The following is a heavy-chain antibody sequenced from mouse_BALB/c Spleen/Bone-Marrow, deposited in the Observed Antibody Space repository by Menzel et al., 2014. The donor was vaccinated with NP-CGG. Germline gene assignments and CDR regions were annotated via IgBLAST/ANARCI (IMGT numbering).Heavy chain of an antibody. V-gene: IGHV4-1*02. CDR1: GFDFSRYW. CDR3: ARLGYYGKGDY. CDR2: INPDSSTI. D-gene: IGHD2-1*01. J-gene: IGHJ2*01. Sequence: EVQGVESGGGLVQPGGSLKLSCAASGFDFSRYWMSWVRQAPGKGLEWIGEINPDSSTINYTPSLKDKFIISRDNAKNTLYLQMSKVRSEDTALYYCARLGYYGKGDYWGQGTTLTVSS.